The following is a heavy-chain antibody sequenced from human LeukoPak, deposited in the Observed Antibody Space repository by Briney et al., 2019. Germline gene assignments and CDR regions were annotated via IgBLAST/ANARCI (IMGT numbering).Heavy chain of an antibody. CDR1: GGSISSSNYY. CDR3: ARQRGYCSGGSCYGMFDY. V-gene: IGHV4-39*01. Sequence: PSETLSLTCTVSGGSISSSNYYWGWIRQPPGKGLEWIGSIYYSGSIYYNPSLKSRVTISVDTSKNQFSLKLTSVTAADTAVYYCARQRGYCSGGSCYGMFDYXXQGTLVTVSS. J-gene: IGHJ4*02. D-gene: IGHD2-15*01. CDR2: IYYSGSI.